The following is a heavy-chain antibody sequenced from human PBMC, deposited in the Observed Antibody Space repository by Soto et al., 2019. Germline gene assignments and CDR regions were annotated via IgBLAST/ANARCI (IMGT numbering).Heavy chain of an antibody. V-gene: IGHV1-69*13. D-gene: IGHD6-6*01. CDR2: IIPIFGTA. CDR1: GGTFSSYA. Sequence: SSVKVSCKASGGTFSSYAISWVRQAPGQGLEWMGGIIPIFGTANYAQKFQGRVTITADESTSTAYMELSSLRSEDTAVYYCARDLTGYSSSSAYCDYCCQGTLVTGSS. J-gene: IGHJ4*02. CDR3: ARDLTGYSSSSAYCDY.